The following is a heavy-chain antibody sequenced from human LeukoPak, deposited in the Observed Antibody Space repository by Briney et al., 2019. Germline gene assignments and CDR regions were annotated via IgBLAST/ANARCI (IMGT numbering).Heavy chain of an antibody. CDR2: IYFSGST. V-gene: IGHV4-39*01. CDR3: ARRARRDGYTWGDYYYYYGMDV. D-gene: IGHD5-24*01. Sequence: SETLSLTCTVSGDITHYWGWIRQPPGKGLECIGSIYFSGSTYYNPSLRSRVTISLDTSKKQLSLKLSSVTAADTAVYYCARRARRDGYTWGDYYYYYGMDVWGQGTTVTVSS. CDR1: GDITHY. J-gene: IGHJ6*02.